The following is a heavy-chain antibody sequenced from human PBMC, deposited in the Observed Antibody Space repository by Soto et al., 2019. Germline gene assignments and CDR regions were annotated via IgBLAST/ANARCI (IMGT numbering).Heavy chain of an antibody. CDR3: ATNNRASYHFDY. Sequence: SVKVSCKAFGGTFSSYAISWVRQAPGQGLEWMGGIIPLFGTTNYAPKFQGRVAITADERARTAYMDLSSLKSEDTAVYYCATNNRASYHFDYWGQGTLVTVSS. V-gene: IGHV1-69*13. D-gene: IGHD3-16*02. CDR1: GGTFSSYA. J-gene: IGHJ4*02. CDR2: IIPLFGTT.